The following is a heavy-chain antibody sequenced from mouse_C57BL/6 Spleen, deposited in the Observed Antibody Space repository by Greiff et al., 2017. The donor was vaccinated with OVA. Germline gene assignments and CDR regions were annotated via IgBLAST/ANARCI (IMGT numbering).Heavy chain of an antibody. CDR2: ISSGSSTI. V-gene: IGHV5-17*01. J-gene: IGHJ4*01. CDR1: GFTFSDYG. CDR3: ARTRFEDYAMDY. Sequence: EVKLVESGGGLVKPGGSLKLSCAASGFTFSDYGMHWVRQAPEKGLEWVAYISSGSSTIYYADTVKGRFTISRDNAKNTLFLQMTSLRSEDTAMYYCARTRFEDYAMDYWGQGTSVTVSS.